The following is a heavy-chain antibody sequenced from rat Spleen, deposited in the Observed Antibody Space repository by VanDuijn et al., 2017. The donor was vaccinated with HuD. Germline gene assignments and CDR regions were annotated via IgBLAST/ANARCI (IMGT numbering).Heavy chain of an antibody. CDR2: ITNTGGST. CDR3: TRDGPYYYDGSAFDY. J-gene: IGHJ2*01. V-gene: IGHV5-31*01. CDR1: GFTFNNYW. D-gene: IGHD1-12*02. Sequence: EVQLVESGGGLVQPGRSLKLSCVASGFTFNNYWMTWIRQAPGKGLEWVASITNTGGSTYYPDSVKGRFTISRDNAKSTLYLQMNSLRSEDTATYYCTRDGPYYYDGSAFDYWGQGVMVTVSS.